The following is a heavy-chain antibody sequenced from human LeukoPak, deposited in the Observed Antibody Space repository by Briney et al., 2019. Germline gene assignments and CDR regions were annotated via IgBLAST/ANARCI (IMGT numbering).Heavy chain of an antibody. CDR3: AKDMQTVAGLSNYYYYAMAV. V-gene: IGHV3-43*02. CDR2: ISAVGGGT. CDR1: GFTFDDYA. J-gene: IGHJ6*02. Sequence: GGSLRLSCAASGFTFDDYAMHWVRQVPGKGPQWVSFISAVGGGTYYADSVKGRFTISRDNSKNSLFLQMNSLKSEDSALYYCAKDMQTVAGLSNYYYYAMAVWGQGTTVTVSS. D-gene: IGHD6-13*01.